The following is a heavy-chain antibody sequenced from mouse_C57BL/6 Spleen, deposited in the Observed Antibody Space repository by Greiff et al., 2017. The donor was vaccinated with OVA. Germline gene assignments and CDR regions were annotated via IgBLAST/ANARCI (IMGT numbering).Heavy chain of an antibody. V-gene: IGHV1-76*01. D-gene: IGHD3-2*02. CDR2: IYPGSGNT. Sequence: VKVVESGAELVRPGASVKLSCKASGYTFTDYYINWVKQRPGQGLEWIARIYPGSGNTYYNEKFKGKATLTAEKSSSTAYMQLSSLTSEDSAVYFCARGQLRPSFFDYWGQGTTLTVSS. J-gene: IGHJ2*01. CDR3: ARGQLRPSFFDY. CDR1: GYTFTDYY.